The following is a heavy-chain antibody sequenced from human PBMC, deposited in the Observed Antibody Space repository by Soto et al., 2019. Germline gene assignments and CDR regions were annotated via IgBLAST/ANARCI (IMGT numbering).Heavy chain of an antibody. CDR1: GDSISTVDYF. Sequence: PSETLSLTCSVSGDSISTVDYFWAWIRQPPGQALECIGYIYKSATTYYNPSFESRVAISLDTSKSQFSLNVTSVTAADTAVYFCARGRYCLTGRCFPNWFDSWGQGTLVTVSS. J-gene: IGHJ5*01. CDR3: ARGRYCLTGRCFPNWFDS. D-gene: IGHD2-15*01. CDR2: IYKSATT. V-gene: IGHV4-30-4*08.